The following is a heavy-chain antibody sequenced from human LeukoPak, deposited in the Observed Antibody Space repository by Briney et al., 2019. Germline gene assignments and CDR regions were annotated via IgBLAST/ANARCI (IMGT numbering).Heavy chain of an antibody. J-gene: IGHJ4*02. V-gene: IGHV4-34*01. CDR1: GGSFSGYY. D-gene: IGHD3-22*01. CDR3: AREGEGDYYDSSGYLSTHAFDY. Sequence: SETLSLTCAVYGGSFSGYYWSWIRQPPGKGLEWIGEINHSGSTNYNPSLKSRVTISVDTSKNQFSLKLSSVTAADTAVYYCAREGEGDYYDSSGYLSTHAFDYWGQGTLVTVSS. CDR2: INHSGST.